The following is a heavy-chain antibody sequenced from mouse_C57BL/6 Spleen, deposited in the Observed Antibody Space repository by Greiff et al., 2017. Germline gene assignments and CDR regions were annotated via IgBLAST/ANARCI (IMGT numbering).Heavy chain of an antibody. CDR2: IYPRSGNT. J-gene: IGHJ4*01. Sequence: VKLMESGAELARPGASVKLSCKASGYTFTSYGISWVKQRTGQGLEWIGEIYPRSGNTYYNEKFKGKATLTADKSSSTAYMELRSLTSEDSAVYFCAHEYDNYAMDYWGQGTSVTVSS. CDR1: GYTFTSYG. V-gene: IGHV1-81*01. CDR3: AHEYDNYAMDY. D-gene: IGHD2-4*01.